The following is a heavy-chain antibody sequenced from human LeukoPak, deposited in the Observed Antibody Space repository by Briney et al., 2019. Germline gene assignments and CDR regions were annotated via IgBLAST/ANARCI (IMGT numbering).Heavy chain of an antibody. CDR3: ARDPPPNRLGPNFDY. CDR2: INPNSGGT. CDR1: GYTFTSYY. V-gene: IGHV1-2*02. J-gene: IGHJ4*02. Sequence: ASVKVSCKASGYTFTSYYMHRVRQAPGQGLEWMGWINPNSGGTNYAQKFQGRVTMTRDTSISTAYMELSRLRSDDTAVYYCARDPPPNRLGPNFDYWGQGTLVTVSS.